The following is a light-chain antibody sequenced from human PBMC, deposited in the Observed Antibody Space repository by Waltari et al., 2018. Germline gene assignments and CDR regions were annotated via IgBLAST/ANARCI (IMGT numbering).Light chain of an antibody. CDR1: QGIGSY. J-gene: IGKJ4*01. Sequence: DIQLTQSPSFLSASVGDRFTITCRASQGIGSYLAWYQQKPGKAPKLLIYAASTLQSGVPSRFSGSGSGTEFTLTISSLQPEDFATYYCQQLNSYPLTFGGGTEVEIK. CDR3: QQLNSYPLT. V-gene: IGKV1-9*01. CDR2: AAS.